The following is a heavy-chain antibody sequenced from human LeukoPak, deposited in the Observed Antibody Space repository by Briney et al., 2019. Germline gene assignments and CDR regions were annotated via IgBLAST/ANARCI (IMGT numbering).Heavy chain of an antibody. CDR2: IYYSGSS. CDR1: GGSISGYH. Sequence: SETLSLTCNVSGGSISGYHWSWIRQPPGKGLEWLGYIYYSGSSNYNPSLKSRVTISADTSKNQFSLKLSSVTAADTAVYYCARVVGGYGDYWGQGTLVTVSS. J-gene: IGHJ4*02. D-gene: IGHD1-26*01. CDR3: ARVVGGYGDY. V-gene: IGHV4-59*12.